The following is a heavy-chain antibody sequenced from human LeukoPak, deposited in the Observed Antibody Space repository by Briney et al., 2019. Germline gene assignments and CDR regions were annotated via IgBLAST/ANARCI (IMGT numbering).Heavy chain of an antibody. CDR1: GFTVSSNY. D-gene: IGHD6-19*01. V-gene: IGHV3-66*02. J-gene: IGHJ4*02. CDR3: ARERYSSGWYSDY. CDR2: IYSGGST. Sequence: GGSLRLSCAASGFTVSSNYMSWVRQAPGKGLEWVSVIYSGGSTYYADSVKGRFTISRDNYKNTLYLQMNSLRAEDTAVYYCARERYSSGWYSDYWGQGTLVTVSS.